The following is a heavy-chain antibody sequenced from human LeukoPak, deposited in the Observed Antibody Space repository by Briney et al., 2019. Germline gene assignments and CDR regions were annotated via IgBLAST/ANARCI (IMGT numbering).Heavy chain of an antibody. CDR3: ARAGTDIVAVPAAGGWFDP. V-gene: IGHV1-3*01. D-gene: IGHD2-2*01. CDR2: INAGNGIT. J-gene: IGHJ5*02. Sequence: ASVKVSCKASGYTFTSYAMHWVRQAPGQRLEWMGWINAGNGITKYSQKFQGRVTITRDTSASTAYMELSSLRSEDTAVYYCARAGTDIVAVPAAGGWFDPWGQGTLVTVSS. CDR1: GYTFTSYA.